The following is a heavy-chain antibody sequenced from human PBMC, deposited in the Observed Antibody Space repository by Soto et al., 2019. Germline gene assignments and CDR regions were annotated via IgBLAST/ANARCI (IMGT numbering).Heavy chain of an antibody. D-gene: IGHD3-10*01. V-gene: IGHV1-58*01. CDR2: IVVGSGNT. CDR3: AAAPPNSDQYYYYGMDV. CDR1: GFTFTSSA. Sequence: QMQLVQSGPEVKKPGTSVKVSCKASGFTFTSSAVQWVRQARGQRLEWIGWIVVGSGNTNYAQKFQERVTITRDMSTSTAYMELRSLRSEDTAVYYCAAAPPNSDQYYYYGMDVWGQGTTVTVSS. J-gene: IGHJ6*02.